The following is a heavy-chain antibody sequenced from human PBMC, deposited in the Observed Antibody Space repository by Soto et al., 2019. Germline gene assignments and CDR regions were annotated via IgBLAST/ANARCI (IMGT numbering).Heavy chain of an antibody. J-gene: IGHJ4*02. V-gene: IGHV1-69*13. CDR2: IIPIFGTA. D-gene: IGHD3-16*02. CDR1: GGTFSSYA. CDR3: ARADLAFGGVIVIQDFDY. Sequence: SVKVSCKASGGTFSSYAISWVRQAPGQGLEWMGGIIPIFGTANYAQKFQGRVTITADESTSTAYMELSSLRSEDTAVYYCARADLAFGGVIVIQDFDYWGQGTLVTVSS.